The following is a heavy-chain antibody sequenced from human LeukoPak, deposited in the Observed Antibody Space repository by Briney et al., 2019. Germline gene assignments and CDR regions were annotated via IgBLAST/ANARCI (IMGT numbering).Heavy chain of an antibody. CDR1: GFTFDGYA. Sequence: QSGGSLRLSCAASGFTFDGYAMHWVWQAPGKGLEWVSGISWNSGSIGYADSVKGRFTISRDNAKNSLYLQMNSLRAEDMALYYCAKSGGHQPDYMDVWGNGTTVTVSS. J-gene: IGHJ6*03. D-gene: IGHD2-2*01. CDR2: ISWNSGSI. CDR3: AKSGGHQPDYMDV. V-gene: IGHV3-9*03.